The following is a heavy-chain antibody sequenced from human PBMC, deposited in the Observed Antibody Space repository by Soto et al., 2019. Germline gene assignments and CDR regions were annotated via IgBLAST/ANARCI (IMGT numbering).Heavy chain of an antibody. Sequence: QVQLVESGGGVVQPGRSLRLSCAASGFTFSSYAMHWVRQAPGKGLEWVAVISYDGSNKYYADSVKGRFTISRDNSKNTLYLQMNSLRAEDTAVYYCARDPITMVRGVIITLYAFDIWGQGTMVTVSS. CDR2: ISYDGSNK. D-gene: IGHD3-10*01. V-gene: IGHV3-30-3*01. CDR3: ARDPITMVRGVIITLYAFDI. J-gene: IGHJ3*02. CDR1: GFTFSSYA.